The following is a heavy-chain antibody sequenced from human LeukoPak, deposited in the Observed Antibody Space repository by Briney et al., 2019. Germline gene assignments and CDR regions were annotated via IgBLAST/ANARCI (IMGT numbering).Heavy chain of an antibody. J-gene: IGHJ4*02. CDR1: GFTFSSYS. Sequence: GGSLRLSCAASGFTFSSYSMHWVRQAPGKGLEWVAVISYDGSNKYYADSVKGRFTFYRDNSKNTLYLQMNSLRAEDTAVYYCARDPSRVWFGELLNYFDYWGQGTLVTVSS. CDR2: ISYDGSNK. V-gene: IGHV3-30*04. CDR3: ARDPSRVWFGELLNYFDY. D-gene: IGHD3-10*01.